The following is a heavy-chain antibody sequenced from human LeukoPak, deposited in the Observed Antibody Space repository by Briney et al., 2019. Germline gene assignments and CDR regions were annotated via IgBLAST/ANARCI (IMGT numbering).Heavy chain of an antibody. CDR2: IYPGDSDT. D-gene: IGHD3-16*01. CDR1: GYGFTSYW. V-gene: IGHV5-51*01. CDR3: ARLGPPRFAPFGY. Sequence: GESLKISRKGSGYGFTSYWIGWVRQMPGEGLEWMGIIYPGDSDTRYSPSFEGQVTISADKSISTAYLQWSSLKASDTAMYYCARLGPPRFAPFGYWGQGTLVTVSS. J-gene: IGHJ4*02.